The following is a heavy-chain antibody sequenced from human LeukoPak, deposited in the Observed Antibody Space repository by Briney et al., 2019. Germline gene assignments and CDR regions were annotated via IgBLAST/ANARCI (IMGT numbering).Heavy chain of an antibody. Sequence: GASVKVSCKASGYTFTSYYMHWVRQAPGQGLEWMGIINPSGGSTSYAQKFQGRVTMTRDTSTSTVYMELSSLRSEDTAVYYCARGYGRITIFGVVANNWFDPWGQGTLVTVSS. V-gene: IGHV1-46*01. CDR1: GYTFTSYY. J-gene: IGHJ5*02. D-gene: IGHD3-3*01. CDR2: INPSGGST. CDR3: ARGYGRITIFGVVANNWFDP.